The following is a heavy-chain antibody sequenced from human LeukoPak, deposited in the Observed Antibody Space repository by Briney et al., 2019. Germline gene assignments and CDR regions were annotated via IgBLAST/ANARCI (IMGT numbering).Heavy chain of an antibody. V-gene: IGHV1-69*08. CDR2: IIPLRGKA. J-gene: IGHJ4*02. CDR3: ARDDADSAYADGDY. Sequence: ASVKVSCKASGGIFSSYTISWVRQAPGQGLEWMGRIIPLRGKANYAQKFQGRVTIIADKSTSTAYMELSSLRSEDTAVYYCARDDADSAYADGDYWGQGTLVTVSS. D-gene: IGHD5-12*01. CDR1: GGIFSSYT.